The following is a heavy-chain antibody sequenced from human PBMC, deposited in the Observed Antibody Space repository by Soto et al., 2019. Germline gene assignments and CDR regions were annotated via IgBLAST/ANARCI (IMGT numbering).Heavy chain of an antibody. CDR1: GFTFSNYN. CDR2: ISSGSAYI. CDR3: ASDSTNLKHSSGWYSWFDP. J-gene: IGHJ5*02. V-gene: IGHV3-21*01. Sequence: EVQLVESGGGLVKPGGSLRLSCAASGFTFSNYNMNWVRQAPGKGLEWVSSISSGSAYIYYADSVKGRFTISRDNAKNSLYLQMNSLRADDTAVYYCASDSTNLKHSSGWYSWFDPWGQGTLVTVSS. D-gene: IGHD6-19*01.